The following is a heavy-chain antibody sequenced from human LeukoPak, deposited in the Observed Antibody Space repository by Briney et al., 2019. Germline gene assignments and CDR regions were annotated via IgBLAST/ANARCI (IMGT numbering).Heavy chain of an antibody. CDR3: ARVGVLDSSSWFFFDY. D-gene: IGHD6-13*01. CDR1: GGSISSYY. V-gene: IGHV4-59*08. CDR2: IYYGGST. Sequence: SETLSLTCTVSGGSISSYYWSWIRQPPGKGLEWIGYIYYGGSTNYNPSLKSRVTISVDTSKNQFSLKLSSVTAADTAVYYCARVGVLDSSSWFFFDYWGQGTLVTVSS. J-gene: IGHJ4*02.